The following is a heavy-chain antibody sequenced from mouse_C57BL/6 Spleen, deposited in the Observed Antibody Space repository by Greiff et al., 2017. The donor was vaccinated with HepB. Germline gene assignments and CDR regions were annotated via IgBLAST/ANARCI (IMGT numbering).Heavy chain of an antibody. Sequence: VQLQQSGAELVRPGASVKLSCTASGFNIKDDYMHWVKQRPEQGLEWIGWIDPENGDTEYASKFQGKATITADTSSNTAYLQLSSLTSEDTAVYYCTTAVITTVVADYAMDYWGQGTSVTVSS. J-gene: IGHJ4*01. CDR3: TTAVITTVVADYAMDY. CDR2: IDPENGDT. CDR1: GFNIKDDY. D-gene: IGHD1-1*01. V-gene: IGHV14-4*01.